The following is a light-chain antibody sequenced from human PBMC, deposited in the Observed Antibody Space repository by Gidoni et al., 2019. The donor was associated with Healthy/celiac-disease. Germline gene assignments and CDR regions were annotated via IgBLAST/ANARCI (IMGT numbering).Light chain of an antibody. V-gene: IGKV1-33*01. CDR3: QQYDNLPPLT. CDR2: DAS. Sequence: DIQMPQSPSSLSASVGDRVTITCQASQDISNYLNWYQQKPGKAPKLLIYDASNLETGGPSRFSGSGSGTDFTFTISSLQPEDIATYYCQQYDNLPPLTFXGXTKVEIK. CDR1: QDISNY. J-gene: IGKJ4*01.